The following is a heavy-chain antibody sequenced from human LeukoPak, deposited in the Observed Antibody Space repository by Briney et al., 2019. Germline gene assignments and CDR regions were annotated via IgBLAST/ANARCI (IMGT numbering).Heavy chain of an antibody. Sequence: TSSETLSLTCTVSGVSFSSRIFYWGWLRQPPGKGLEWIGTISYGGITYHHPSLKSQISLSVDTAENQFSLKLSSVTAADTAVYYCARDTRANSYFYYMDVWGKGTTVTVSS. V-gene: IGHV4-39*07. CDR1: GVSFSSRIFY. CDR3: ARDTRANSYFYYMDV. J-gene: IGHJ6*03. CDR2: ISYGGIT.